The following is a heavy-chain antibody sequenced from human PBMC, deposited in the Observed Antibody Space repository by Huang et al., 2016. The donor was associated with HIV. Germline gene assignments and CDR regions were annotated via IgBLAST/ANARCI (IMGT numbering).Heavy chain of an antibody. V-gene: IGHV4-34*01. D-gene: IGHD2-21*01. CDR3: ASDDRLYSRHVGRY. J-gene: IGHJ4*02. CDR1: GGSFSDFY. Sequence: QVQIEQWGSGLLKPSETLSLTCAFYGGSFSDFYWSWIRQSPGKGLEGIGEINHGGETNYNPSLESRVTRSMDMSKSQFSLTLKSMTAADTAVYYCASDDRLYSRHVGRYWGQGTLVSVSS. CDR2: INHGGET.